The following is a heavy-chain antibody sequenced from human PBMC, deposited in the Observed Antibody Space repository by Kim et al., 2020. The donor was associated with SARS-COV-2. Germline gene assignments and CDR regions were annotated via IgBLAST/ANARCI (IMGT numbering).Heavy chain of an antibody. V-gene: IGHV3-30*03. Sequence: GGSLRLSCAASGFTFSSYGMHWVRQAPGKGLEWVAVISYDGSNKYYADSVKGRFTISRDNSKNTLYLQMNSLRAEDTAVYYCALPGVGATRYYYYGMDVWGQGTTVTVSS. D-gene: IGHD1-26*01. CDR3: ALPGVGATRYYYYGMDV. CDR2: ISYDGSNK. CDR1: GFTFSSYG. J-gene: IGHJ6*02.